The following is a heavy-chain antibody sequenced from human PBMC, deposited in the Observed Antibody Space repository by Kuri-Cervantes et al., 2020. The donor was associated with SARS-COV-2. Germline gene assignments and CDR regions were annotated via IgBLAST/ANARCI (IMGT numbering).Heavy chain of an antibody. CDR3: ARESSWGGSYFS. J-gene: IGHJ5*02. CDR2: IYYSGST. Sequence: LRLSCTVSGGSISSGDYYWSWIRQPPGKGLEWIGYIYYSGSTYYNPSLKSRVTISVDTSKNQFSLKLSSVTAADTAVYYCARESSWGGSYFSWGQGTLVTVSS. V-gene: IGHV4-30-4*08. D-gene: IGHD1-26*01. CDR1: GGSISSGDYY.